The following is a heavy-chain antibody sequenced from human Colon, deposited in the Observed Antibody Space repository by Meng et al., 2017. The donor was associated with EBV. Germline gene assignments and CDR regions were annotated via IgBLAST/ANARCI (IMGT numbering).Heavy chain of an antibody. V-gene: IGHV4-34*01. J-gene: IGHJ4*02. CDR2: INYSGNT. Sequence: QAQLQQGGAGLLMPSXPLSLSCAVYGGSFRGYYWTWIRPPPGKGLEWVAEINYSGNTNYSPSLKSRVTISIDTSKNQFSLKLSSVTAADTAIYYCARRLAALDYWGQGTLVTVSS. CDR1: GGSFRGYY. CDR3: ARRLAALDY. D-gene: IGHD6-19*01.